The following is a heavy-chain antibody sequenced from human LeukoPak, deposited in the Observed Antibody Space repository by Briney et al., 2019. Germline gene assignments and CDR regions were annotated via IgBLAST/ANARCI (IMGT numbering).Heavy chain of an antibody. Sequence: PSQTLSLTCAVSGGSISSGGYSWSWIRQPPGKGLEWIGYIYHSGSTYYNPSLKSRVTISVDRSKNQFSLKLSSVTAADTAVYYCARHHEVIVNYGMDVWGQGTTVTVSS. CDR2: IYHSGST. CDR1: GGSISSGGYS. D-gene: IGHD3-22*01. V-gene: IGHV4-30-2*01. CDR3: ARHHEVIVNYGMDV. J-gene: IGHJ6*02.